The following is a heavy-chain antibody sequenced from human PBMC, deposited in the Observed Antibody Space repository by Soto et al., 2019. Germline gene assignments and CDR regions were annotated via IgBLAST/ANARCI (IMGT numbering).Heavy chain of an antibody. CDR3: ARGRGEIQGP. D-gene: IGHD3-16*01. CDR1: GGSFSDNY. Sequence: SETLSLTCAVYGGSFSDNYWSWIRQPPGKGLEWLGEINHSGSTNHNPSLKSRVTILADTSKKQFSLKLSSVTAADTAVYYCARGRGEIQGPWGQGTLVTVS. J-gene: IGHJ5*02. CDR2: INHSGST. V-gene: IGHV4-34*01.